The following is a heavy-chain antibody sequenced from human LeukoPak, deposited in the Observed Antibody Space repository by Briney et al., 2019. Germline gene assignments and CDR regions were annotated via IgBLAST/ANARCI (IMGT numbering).Heavy chain of an antibody. Sequence: SETLSLTCTVSGGSISSYYWSWVRQPPGKGLEGIGDIYYSGRTNYNPSLKSGGTISVDTSKNQYSLKLSSVPAADTAVYYCAIHGGSYSFDYWGQGTLVTVSS. CDR2: IYYSGRT. D-gene: IGHD1-26*01. V-gene: IGHV4-59*01. CDR1: GGSISSYY. J-gene: IGHJ4*02. CDR3: AIHGGSYSFDY.